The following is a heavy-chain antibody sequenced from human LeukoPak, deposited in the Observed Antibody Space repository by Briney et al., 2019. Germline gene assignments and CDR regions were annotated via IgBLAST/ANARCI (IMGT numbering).Heavy chain of an antibody. Sequence: GGSLRLSCAASGFTFSSYGMHWVRQAPGKGLEWVAVISYDGSNKYYADSVKGRFTISRDNSKNTLYLQMNSLRAEDTAVYYCARGGYYYDSSGYSHDTLNDWGQGTLVTVSS. V-gene: IGHV3-30*03. CDR1: GFTFSSYG. CDR2: ISYDGSNK. CDR3: ARGGYYYDSSGYSHDTLND. D-gene: IGHD3-22*01. J-gene: IGHJ4*02.